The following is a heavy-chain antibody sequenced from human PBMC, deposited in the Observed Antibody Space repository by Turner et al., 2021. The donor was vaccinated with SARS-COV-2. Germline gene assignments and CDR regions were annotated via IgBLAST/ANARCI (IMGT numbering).Heavy chain of an antibody. D-gene: IGHD3-22*01. CDR2: IYYSGST. CDR3: ARGVGSLVVGFRFDP. CDR1: GGSISSYY. V-gene: IGHV4-59*01. Sequence: QVQLQESGPGLVKPSETLSLTCTVSGGSISSYYWSWIRQPPGKGLEWIGYIYYSGSTNCNPSLKSRVTISVDTSKNQFSLKLSSVTAADTAVYYCARGVGSLVVGFRFDPWGQGTLVTVSS. J-gene: IGHJ5*02.